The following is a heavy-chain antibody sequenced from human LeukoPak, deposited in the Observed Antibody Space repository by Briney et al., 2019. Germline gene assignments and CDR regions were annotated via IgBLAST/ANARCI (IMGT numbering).Heavy chain of an antibody. J-gene: IGHJ3*01. Sequence: GGSLRLSCAASGFSFNTYVMNWVRQAPGKGLEWVSSLSDSGGRMYYADSVKGRFTISRDNSKNALYLQMNSLRAEDTAVYYCASPPGSDGFDVWGQGTMVTVSS. D-gene: IGHD3-10*01. CDR3: ASPPGSDGFDV. CDR1: GFSFNTYV. V-gene: IGHV3-23*01. CDR2: LSDSGGRM.